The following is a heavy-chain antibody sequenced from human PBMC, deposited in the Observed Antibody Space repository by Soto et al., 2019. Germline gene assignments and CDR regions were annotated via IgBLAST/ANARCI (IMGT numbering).Heavy chain of an antibody. Sequence: ASVKVSCKASGYTFTGYYMHWVRQAPGHGLEWMGGIIPISGTTYYTQKFQGRVTITADEPTSTAFMELSSLKSEDTAVFYCARGYCSGGNCYSGMDVWGQGTMVTVSS. J-gene: IGHJ6*02. CDR3: ARGYCSGGNCYSGMDV. CDR2: IIPISGTT. V-gene: IGHV1-69*13. CDR1: GYTFTGYY. D-gene: IGHD2-15*01.